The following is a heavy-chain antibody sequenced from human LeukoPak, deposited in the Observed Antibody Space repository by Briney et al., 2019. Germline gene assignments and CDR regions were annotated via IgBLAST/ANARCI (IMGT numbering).Heavy chain of an antibody. J-gene: IGHJ4*02. V-gene: IGHV4-59*11. Sequence: PSQTLSLTCTVSGPSIRSHYWSWIRQPPGKGLEWIGYMFDSGSTKDNPSLKNRVTVSADTSKNQFSLRLTSVTAADTVVYYCATIKRGNIFGYFDFWGQGILVTVSS. CDR1: GPSIRSHY. D-gene: IGHD5-18*01. CDR2: MFDSGST. CDR3: ATIKRGNIFGYFDF.